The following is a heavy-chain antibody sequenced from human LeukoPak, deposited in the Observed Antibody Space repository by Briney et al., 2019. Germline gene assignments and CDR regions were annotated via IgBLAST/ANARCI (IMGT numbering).Heavy chain of an antibody. D-gene: IGHD3-10*01. CDR2: INHSGST. CDR3: ARGGFVYYGSGSYYYY. V-gene: IGHV4-34*01. Sequence: PGKGLEWIGEINHSGSTNYNPSLKSRVTISVDTSKNQFSLKLSSVTAADTAVYYCARGGFVYYGSGSYYYYWGQGTLVTVSS. J-gene: IGHJ4*02.